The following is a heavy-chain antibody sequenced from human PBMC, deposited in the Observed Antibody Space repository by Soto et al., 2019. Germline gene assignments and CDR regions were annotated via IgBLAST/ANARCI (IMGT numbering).Heavy chain of an antibody. CDR2: ILPIFDTT. CDR3: ATGGRGYSSAPRFYFEY. CDR1: GGIFSSNA. V-gene: IGHV1-69*01. Sequence: QVQLVQPGAEVKKPGSSVKVSCQASGGIFSSNAIRWVRQAPGQGLEWMGGILPIFDTTHYAQKFQGRVTHTADESTSTAYMELSSLKSEDTALYYCATGGRGYSSAPRFYFEYWGQGTLVTVSS. D-gene: IGHD5-18*01. J-gene: IGHJ4*02.